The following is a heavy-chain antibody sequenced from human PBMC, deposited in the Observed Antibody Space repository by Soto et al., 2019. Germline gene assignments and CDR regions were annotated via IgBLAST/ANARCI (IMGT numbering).Heavy chain of an antibody. CDR3: ARGASAVAASLDY. CDR1: GFTFSSYG. J-gene: IGHJ4*02. Sequence: QVQLVESGGGVVQPGRSLRLSCAASGFTFSSYGMHWVRQAPGKGLEWVAFIWYDGSNKYYTDSVKGRFTISRDNSKNTMFLQMGSLSAEDPAVYYCARGASAVAASLDYWAQGTLVSVSS. CDR2: IWYDGSNK. V-gene: IGHV3-33*01. D-gene: IGHD6-19*01.